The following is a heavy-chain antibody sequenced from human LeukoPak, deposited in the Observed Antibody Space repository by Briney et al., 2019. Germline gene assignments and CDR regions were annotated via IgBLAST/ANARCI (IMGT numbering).Heavy chain of an antibody. V-gene: IGHV4-34*01. Sequence: SETLSLTCAVYGGSFSGYYWSWIRQPPGKGLEWIGEINHSGSTNYNPSLKSRVTISVDTSKNQFSLKLSSVTAADTAVYYCARVTRGDYGLDAFDIWGQGTMVTVSS. CDR3: ARVTRGDYGLDAFDI. D-gene: IGHD4-17*01. CDR2: INHSGST. J-gene: IGHJ3*02. CDR1: GGSFSGYY.